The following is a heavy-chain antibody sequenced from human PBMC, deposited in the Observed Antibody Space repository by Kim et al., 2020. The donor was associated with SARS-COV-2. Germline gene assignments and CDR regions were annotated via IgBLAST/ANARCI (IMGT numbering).Heavy chain of an antibody. CDR2: IYYSGST. CDR1: GGSISSSSYY. D-gene: IGHD3-3*01. V-gene: IGHV4-39*01. J-gene: IGHJ5*02. Sequence: SETLSLTCTVSGGSISSSSYYWGWIRQPPGKGLEWIGSIYYSGSTYYNPSPKSRVTISVDTSKNQFSLKLSSVTAADTAVYYCARHSLRFLEWANWFDPWGQGTLVTVSS. CDR3: ARHSLRFLEWANWFDP.